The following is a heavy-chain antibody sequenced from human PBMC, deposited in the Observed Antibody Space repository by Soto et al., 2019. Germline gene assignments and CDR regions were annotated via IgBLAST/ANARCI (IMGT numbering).Heavy chain of an antibody. Sequence: GASVKVSCKASGYTFTSYGTGWVRQAPGQGLEWMGWISAYNGNTNYAQKLQGRVTMTTDTSTSTAYMELRSLRSDDTAVYYCARNWVDYYDSSGYYYWFDPWGQGTLVTVS. CDR2: ISAYNGNT. CDR3: ARNWVDYYDSSGYYYWFDP. V-gene: IGHV1-18*04. D-gene: IGHD3-22*01. J-gene: IGHJ5*02. CDR1: GYTFTSYG.